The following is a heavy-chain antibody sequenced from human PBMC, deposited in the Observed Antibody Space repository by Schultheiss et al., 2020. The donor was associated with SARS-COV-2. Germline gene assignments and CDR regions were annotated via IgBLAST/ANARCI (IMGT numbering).Heavy chain of an antibody. CDR2: INPNSGGT. V-gene: IGHV1-2*02. J-gene: IGHJ5*02. CDR1: GYTFTSYG. D-gene: IGHD6-19*01. CDR3: AREASGWYWFDP. Sequence: ASVKVSCKASGYTFTSYGISWVRQAPGQGLEWMGWINPNSGGTNYAQKFQGRVTMTRDTSINTAYIDLSRLTSDDTAVYYCAREASGWYWFDPWGQGTQVTVSS.